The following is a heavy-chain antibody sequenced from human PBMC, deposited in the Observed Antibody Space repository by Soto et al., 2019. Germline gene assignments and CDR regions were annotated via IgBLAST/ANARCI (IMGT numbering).Heavy chain of an antibody. J-gene: IGHJ5*02. CDR2: IHASSGNT. V-gene: IGHV1-18*01. Sequence: QVLLVQSGAEVQKPGASVRVSCKASGYTFTTFGISWVRQAPGQGLEWMGWIHASSGNTIYAQKFQGRVKLTTDTSTSTAYMELRSLRSDDTAVYFCTRDPTGGADWFDPWAQGTLVTVSS. D-gene: IGHD3-16*01. CDR3: TRDPTGGADWFDP. CDR1: GYTFTTFG.